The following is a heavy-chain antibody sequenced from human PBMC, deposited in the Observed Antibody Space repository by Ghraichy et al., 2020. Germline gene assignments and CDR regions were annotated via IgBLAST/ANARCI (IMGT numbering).Heavy chain of an antibody. CDR3: ARLSAGYSSSWYDVGWFDP. Sequence: SETLSLTCAVSGGSISSGGYSWSWIRQPPGKGLEWIGYIYYSGSTYYNPSLKSRVTISVDTSKNQFSLKLSSVTAADTAVYYCARLSAGYSSSWYDVGWFDPWGQGTLVTVSS. V-gene: IGHV4-30-4*07. D-gene: IGHD6-13*01. CDR1: GGSISSGGYS. CDR2: IYYSGST. J-gene: IGHJ5*02.